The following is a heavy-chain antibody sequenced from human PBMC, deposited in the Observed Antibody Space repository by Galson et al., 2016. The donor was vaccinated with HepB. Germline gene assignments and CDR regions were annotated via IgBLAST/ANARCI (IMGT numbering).Heavy chain of an antibody. V-gene: IGHV3-53*01. D-gene: IGHD3-16*01. CDR2: IYSGGDT. CDR1: GFSFSSYG. CDR3: AGGPMRRG. Sequence: SLRLSCAASGFSFSSYGMTWVRQAPGKGLQWVSLIYSGGDTDYADSVKGRFTISRDSSKNTVYLQMNSLRDEDTAVYYCAGGPMRRGWGQGTLVTVSS. J-gene: IGHJ4*02.